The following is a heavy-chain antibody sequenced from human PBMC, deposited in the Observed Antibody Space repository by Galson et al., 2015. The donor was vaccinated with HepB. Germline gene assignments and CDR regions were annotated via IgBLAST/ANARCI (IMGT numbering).Heavy chain of an antibody. CDR2: ISYDGSNK. CDR1: GFTFSSYA. Sequence: SLRLSCAASGFTFSSYAMHWVRQAPGKGLEWVAVISYDGSNKYYADSVKGRFTISRDNSKNTLYLQMNSLRAEDTAVYYCARGDDILTAYYDYWGQGTLVTVSS. J-gene: IGHJ4*02. CDR3: ARGDDILTAYYDY. D-gene: IGHD3-9*01. V-gene: IGHV3-30*04.